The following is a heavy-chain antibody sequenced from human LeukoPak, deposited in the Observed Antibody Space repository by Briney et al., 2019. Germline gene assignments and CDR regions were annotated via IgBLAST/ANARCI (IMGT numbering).Heavy chain of an antibody. Sequence: GGSVRLTCRDSGFTWCDFSMGGVRQAPGKGLEWVGFIGTRTYGEPTQYAAAVKGRFTISRDDSKSIAYLQMNSLKTENTAVYYCIRGCWPIAAAGAYYSNYWGQGTLVTVSS. CDR3: IRGCWPIAAAGAYYSNY. J-gene: IGHJ4*02. D-gene: IGHD6-13*01. CDR2: IGTRTYGEPT. V-gene: IGHV3-49*04. CDR1: GFTWCDFS.